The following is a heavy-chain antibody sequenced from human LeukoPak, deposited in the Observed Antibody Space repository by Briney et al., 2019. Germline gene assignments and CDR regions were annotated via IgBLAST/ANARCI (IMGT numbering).Heavy chain of an antibody. V-gene: IGHV4-39*01. CDR3: ARVVVVAATQWFDP. CDR2: IYYSGTT. Sequence: SETLSLTRSVSGGSISSSGYYWGWIRQPPGKGLQWIGSIYYSGTTYYNPSLKSRVTISADTSKNQFSLKLTSVTAADTAVYYCARVVVVAATQWFDPWGQGTLVTVSS. D-gene: IGHD2-15*01. CDR1: GGSISSSGYY. J-gene: IGHJ5*02.